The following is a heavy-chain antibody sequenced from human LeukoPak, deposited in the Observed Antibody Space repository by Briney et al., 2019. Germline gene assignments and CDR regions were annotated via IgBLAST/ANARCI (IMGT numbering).Heavy chain of an antibody. CDR3: ARQQLSQLYYFDY. J-gene: IGHJ4*02. CDR1: GGSISSYY. CDR2: IYYSGRT. Sequence: PSETLSLTCTVSGGSISSYYWSWIRQPPGKGLEWIGYIYYSGRTNYNPSLKSRVTISVDTSKNQFSLKLSSVTAADTAVYYCARQQLSQLYYFDYWGQGTLVTVS. D-gene: IGHD6-13*01. V-gene: IGHV4-59*01.